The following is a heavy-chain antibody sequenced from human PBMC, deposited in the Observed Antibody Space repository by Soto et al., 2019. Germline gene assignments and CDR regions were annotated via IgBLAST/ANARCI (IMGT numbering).Heavy chain of an antibody. CDR1: GGSISSSSYY. CDR2: IYYSGST. Sequence: PSETLSLTCTVSGGSISSSSYYWGWIRQPPGKGLEWIGSIYYSGSTYYNPSLKSRVTISVDTSKNQFSLKLSSVTAADTAVYYCARRGSGSYYNYYYYGMDVWGQGTTVTVSS. J-gene: IGHJ6*02. V-gene: IGHV4-39*01. D-gene: IGHD3-10*01. CDR3: ARRGSGSYYNYYYYGMDV.